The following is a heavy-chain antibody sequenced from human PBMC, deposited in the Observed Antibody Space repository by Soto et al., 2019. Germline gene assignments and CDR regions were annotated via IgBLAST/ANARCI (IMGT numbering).Heavy chain of an antibody. V-gene: IGHV1-18*01. CDR3: ARQNYDFWSGYYPPYYYYGMDV. J-gene: IGHJ6*02. D-gene: IGHD3-3*01. Sequence: ASVKVSCKASGYTFTSYGISWVRQAPGQGLEWMGWISAYNGNTNYAQKLQGRVTMTTDTSTSTAYMELRSLRSDDTAVYYCARQNYDFWSGYYPPYYYYGMDVWGQGTTVTSP. CDR2: ISAYNGNT. CDR1: GYTFTSYG.